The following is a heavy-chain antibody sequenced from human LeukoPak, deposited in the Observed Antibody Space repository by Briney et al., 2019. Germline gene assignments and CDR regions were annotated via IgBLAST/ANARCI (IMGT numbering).Heavy chain of an antibody. J-gene: IGHJ4*02. Sequence: GESLQISCKGPGYSFSSQWIGWVRQMPGKGLEWMGIIYPDDSDTKYSPSFQGQVTISSDKSISTAYLQWSSLKASDTAMYYCARRQYYDRPKYPPKPYYFDYWGQGTLVTVSS. D-gene: IGHD3-22*01. CDR1: GYSFSSQW. V-gene: IGHV5-51*01. CDR3: ARRQYYDRPKYPPKPYYFDY. CDR2: IYPDDSDT.